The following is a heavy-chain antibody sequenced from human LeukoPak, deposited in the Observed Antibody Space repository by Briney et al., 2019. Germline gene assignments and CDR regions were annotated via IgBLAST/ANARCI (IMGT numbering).Heavy chain of an antibody. D-gene: IGHD3-9*01. J-gene: IGHJ4*02. V-gene: IGHV3-66*01. Sequence: PGGPLTLSCPASGFTVSSNYMSWVGQAPGKGLEWVAGIYSGGSTYYADSVKGRITISRDNTKNTLYLQMNSMRAEDTAVYYCARDNPEYYDILTGYYEYYFDYWGQGTLVTVSS. CDR3: ARDNPEYYDILTGYYEYYFDY. CDR1: GFTVSSNY. CDR2: IYSGGST.